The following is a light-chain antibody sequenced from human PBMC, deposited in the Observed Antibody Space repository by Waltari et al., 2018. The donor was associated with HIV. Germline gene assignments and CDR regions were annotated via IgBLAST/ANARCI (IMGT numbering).Light chain of an antibody. Sequence: SYEVTQPPSVSVSPGQTARLTCSGDAMSNQFAHWYQKKAGQSPLLVIYKDTERPSGIPERFSGSSSGTTATLTISGVQAEDEADYFCQSADTSGSWVFGGGTKVTVL. J-gene: IGLJ3*02. CDR1: AMSNQF. V-gene: IGLV3-25*03. CDR3: QSADTSGSWV. CDR2: KDT.